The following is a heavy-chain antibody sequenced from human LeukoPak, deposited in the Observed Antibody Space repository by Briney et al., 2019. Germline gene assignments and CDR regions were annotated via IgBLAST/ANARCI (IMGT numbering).Heavy chain of an antibody. CDR2: INHSGST. Sequence: PSETLSLTCADYGGPFSDHYWGWIRQPPGKGLEWIGEINHSGSTNYNPSLKSRVSISIDTSKNQFSLNLTSVTAADTAVYYCASRGRWGQGTLVTVSS. CDR3: ASRGR. V-gene: IGHV4-34*01. CDR1: GGPFSDHY. D-gene: IGHD1-26*01. J-gene: IGHJ4*02.